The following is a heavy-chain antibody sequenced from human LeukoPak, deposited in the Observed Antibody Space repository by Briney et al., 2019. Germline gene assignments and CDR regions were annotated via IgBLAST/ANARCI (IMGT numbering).Heavy chain of an antibody. CDR1: GGSISSLNL. CDR2: MYLGGTT. D-gene: IGHD6-19*01. Sequence: SETLSLTCIVSGGSISSLNLWSWLRQPPGKGLEWIGEMYLGGTTDFNPSLKSRVTILIDKSKNQLSLQLTSVTAADTAVYYCAGLEGRYSTDWFYFFDYWGQGALVTVSS. CDR3: AGLEGRYSTDWFYFFDY. J-gene: IGHJ4*02. V-gene: IGHV4-4*02.